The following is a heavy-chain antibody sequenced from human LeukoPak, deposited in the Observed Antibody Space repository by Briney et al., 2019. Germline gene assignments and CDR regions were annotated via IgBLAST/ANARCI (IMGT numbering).Heavy chain of an antibody. Sequence: SETLSLTCTVSGGSISSGSYYWSWIRQPAGKGLEWIGRIYTSGSTNYNPSLKSPVTISVDTSKNQFSLKLSSVTAADTAVYYCAREVVLWFGGPSGFDPWGQETLVTVSS. CDR3: AREVVLWFGGPSGFDP. J-gene: IGHJ5*02. V-gene: IGHV4-61*02. CDR2: IYTSGST. CDR1: GGSISSGSYY. D-gene: IGHD3-10*01.